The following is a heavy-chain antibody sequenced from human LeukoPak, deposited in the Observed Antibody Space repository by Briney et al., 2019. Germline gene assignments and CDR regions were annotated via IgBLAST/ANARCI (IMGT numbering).Heavy chain of an antibody. CDR2: INPNSGGT. D-gene: IGHD5-24*01. Sequence: ASVKVSCKASGYTFTGYYMHWVRQAPGQGLEWMGWINPNSGGTNYAQKFQGRVTMTRDTSISTAYMELSRLRSDDTAVYYCAREVTRRDTPLGYWGQGTLVTVSS. V-gene: IGHV1-2*02. CDR1: GYTFTGYY. J-gene: IGHJ4*02. CDR3: AREVTRRDTPLGY.